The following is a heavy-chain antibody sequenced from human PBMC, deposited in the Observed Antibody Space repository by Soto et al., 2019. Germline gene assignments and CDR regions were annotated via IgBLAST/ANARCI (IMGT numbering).Heavy chain of an antibody. Sequence: TLSLTCTVSGGSISSSSYYWGWIRQPPGKGLEWIGSIYYSGSTYYNPSLKSRVTISVDTSKNQFSLKLSSVTAADTAVYYCATGTRFLEWLSGGCYYMDVWGKGTTVTVSS. D-gene: IGHD3-3*01. V-gene: IGHV4-39*01. J-gene: IGHJ6*03. CDR2: IYYSGST. CDR1: GGSISSSSYY. CDR3: ATGTRFLEWLSGGCYYMDV.